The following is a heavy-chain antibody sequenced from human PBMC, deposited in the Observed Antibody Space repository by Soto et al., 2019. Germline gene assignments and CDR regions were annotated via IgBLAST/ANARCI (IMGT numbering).Heavy chain of an antibody. D-gene: IGHD2-2*02. CDR1: GGSISGYY. CDR3: ARYLASPTIPNF. J-gene: IGHJ4*01. V-gene: IGHV4-59*01. Sequence: SETLSLTCTVSGGSISGYYWSWIRQPPGKRLEWIGYIDYYGSTNYNPSLKSRVTISVDTSKKQFSLNLGSVTAADTAIYYCARYLASPTIPNFWGQGTLVTVSS. CDR2: IDYYGST.